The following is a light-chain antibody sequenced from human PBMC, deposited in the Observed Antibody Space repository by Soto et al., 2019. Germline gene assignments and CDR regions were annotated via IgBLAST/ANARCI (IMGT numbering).Light chain of an antibody. Sequence: EIELTQSPGTLSLSPGERATLSCRASQSVSNNYLAWYQQKPGQAPRLLIYGASNRATGIPGRFSGSGSGTDFTLTISRLEPEDFAVYYCQQYGSSGTFGQGTKVDIK. CDR1: QSVSNNY. CDR2: GAS. CDR3: QQYGSSGT. V-gene: IGKV3-20*01. J-gene: IGKJ1*01.